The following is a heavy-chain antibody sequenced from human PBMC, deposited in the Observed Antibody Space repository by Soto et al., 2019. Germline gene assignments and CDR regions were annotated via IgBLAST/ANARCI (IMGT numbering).Heavy chain of an antibody. CDR3: ARHGTGTTGFDC. CDR2: IYYSGST. D-gene: IGHD1-7*01. CDR1: DDSVTSSVYF. Sequence: SETLSLTCTVSDDSVTSSVYFCSWVRRPPGKGLEWIGYIYYSGSTNYNPSLKSRLTISLDTSRNQFSLKLSSVTAADTAVYYCARHGTGTTGFDCWGQGTPVTVSS. V-gene: IGHV4-61*08. J-gene: IGHJ4*02.